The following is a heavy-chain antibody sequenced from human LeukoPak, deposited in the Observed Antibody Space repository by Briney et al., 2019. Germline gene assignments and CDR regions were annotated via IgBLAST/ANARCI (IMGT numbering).Heavy chain of an antibody. D-gene: IGHD3-9*01. CDR1: GFTFDDYT. V-gene: IGHV3-21*01. CDR2: ISSSSGYI. J-gene: IGHJ4*02. Sequence: GGSLRLSCAASGFTFDDYTIHWVRQAPGKGLEWVSYISSSSGYIYYADSVKGRFTISRDNTKNSLYLQMNSLRAEDTAVYYCARGVELTGYSDYWGRGTLVTVSS. CDR3: ARGVELTGYSDY.